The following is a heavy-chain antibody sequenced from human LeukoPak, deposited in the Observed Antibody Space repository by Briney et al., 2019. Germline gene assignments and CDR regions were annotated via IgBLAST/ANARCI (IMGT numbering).Heavy chain of an antibody. V-gene: IGHV4-30-4*08. CDR2: IYYSGST. J-gene: IGHJ4*02. D-gene: IGHD1-26*01. CDR1: GGSFSGYY. Sequence: SETLSLTCAVYGGSFSGYYWSWIRQPPGKGLEWIGYIYYSGSTYYNPSLKSRVTISVDTSKNQFSLKLSSVTAADTAVYYCARENGNFDYWGQGTLVTVSS. CDR3: ARENGNFDY.